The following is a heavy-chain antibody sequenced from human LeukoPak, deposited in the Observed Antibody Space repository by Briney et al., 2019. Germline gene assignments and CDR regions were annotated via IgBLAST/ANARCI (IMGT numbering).Heavy chain of an antibody. V-gene: IGHV4-28*01. J-gene: IGHJ4*02. CDR2: IFYAGST. CDR1: GYSISSNHW. D-gene: IGHD3-3*02. CDR3: ARIGPILGAAWVDY. Sequence: PSETLSLTCAVSGYSISSNHWWGWIRQPPGKGLEWIGYIFYAGSTYYNPSLKSRVTMSVDTSKNQFSLRLSSVTAVDTAVYYCARIGPILGAAWVDYWGQGTRVSVSS.